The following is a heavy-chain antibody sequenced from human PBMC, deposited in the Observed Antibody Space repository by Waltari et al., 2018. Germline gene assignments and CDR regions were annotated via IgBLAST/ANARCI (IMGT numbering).Heavy chain of an antibody. CDR1: GFTFDGYA. D-gene: IGHD2-15*01. Sequence: EVRLVESGGGVVQPGRSLRLSCVGSGFTFDGYAMHWVREAPGKGLGLVSGSKWKRANGSYADSVRGRFTISRDNAMHSLYLQRNSLRPEDTALYYCAKDLDSYGGMEYWGQGTLVTVSS. CDR2: SKWKRANG. CDR3: AKDLDSYGGMEY. V-gene: IGHV3-9*01. J-gene: IGHJ4*02.